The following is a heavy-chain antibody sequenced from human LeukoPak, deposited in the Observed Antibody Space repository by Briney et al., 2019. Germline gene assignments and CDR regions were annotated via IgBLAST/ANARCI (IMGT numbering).Heavy chain of an antibody. D-gene: IGHD2-15*01. J-gene: IGHJ5*02. Sequence: SETLSLTWTVSGXSISSYYRSWIRQPPGKGLESIGYIYYSGSTNYNPALRSRVTISVDTSKNQFSLKLSSVTAADTAVYYCARVHDCSGGSCYSDWFDPWGQGTLVTVSS. V-gene: IGHV4-59*01. CDR2: IYYSGST. CDR3: ARVHDCSGGSCYSDWFDP. CDR1: GXSISSYY.